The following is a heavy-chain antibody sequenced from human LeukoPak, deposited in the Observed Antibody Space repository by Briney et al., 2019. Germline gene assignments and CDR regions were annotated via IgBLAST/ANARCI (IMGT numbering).Heavy chain of an antibody. Sequence: PGGSLGLSCAASGFTFNNYAMNWVRHAPGKGLELVSSISGSGDTTYYADSVKGRFTISRDNFKNTLYLQMNYLRAADTAIYYCAKAISSAFYYYGMDVWGQGTTVSVSS. CDR1: GFTFNNYA. V-gene: IGHV3-23*01. J-gene: IGHJ6*02. CDR3: AKAISSAFYYYGMDV. CDR2: ISGSGDTT. D-gene: IGHD6-19*01.